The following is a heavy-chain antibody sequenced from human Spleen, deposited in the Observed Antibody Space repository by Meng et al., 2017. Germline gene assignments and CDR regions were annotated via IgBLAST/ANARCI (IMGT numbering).Heavy chain of an antibody. D-gene: IGHD2-21*02. J-gene: IGHJ6*02. CDR1: GYTFTSYG. V-gene: IGHV1-18*01. CDR2: ISAYNGNT. Sequence: ASVKVSCKASGYTFTSYGISWVRQAPGQGLEWVGWISAYNGNTNYAQKRQGRVTMTTDTSTSTAYMELRSLRSDDTAVYYCASPISYCGGDCYSDYYGMDVWGQGTTVTVSS. CDR3: ASPISYCGGDCYSDYYGMDV.